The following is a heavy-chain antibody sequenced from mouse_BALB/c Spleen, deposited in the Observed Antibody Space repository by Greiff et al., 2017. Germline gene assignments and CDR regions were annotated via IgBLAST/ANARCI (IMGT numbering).Heavy chain of an antibody. V-gene: IGHV1-7*01. J-gene: IGHJ2*01. CDR2: INPSTGYT. Sequence: QVQLKESGAELAKPGASVKMSCKASGYTFTSYWMHWVKQRPGQGLEWIGYINPSTGYTEYNQKFKDKATLTADKSSSTAYMQLSSLTSEDSAVYYCARSYLYYFDYWGQGTTLTVSS. CDR3: ARSYLYYFDY. CDR1: GYTFTSYW.